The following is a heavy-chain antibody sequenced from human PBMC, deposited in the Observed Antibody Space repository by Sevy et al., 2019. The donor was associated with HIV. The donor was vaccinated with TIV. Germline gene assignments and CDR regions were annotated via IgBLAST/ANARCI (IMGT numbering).Heavy chain of an antibody. V-gene: IGHV3-30*04. CDR1: GFTFSSYA. D-gene: IGHD1-26*01. CDR3: AREEWELHAFDI. CDR2: ISYDGSNK. J-gene: IGHJ3*02. Sequence: GGSPRLSCAASGFTFSSYAMHWVRQAPGKGLEWVAVISYDGSNKYYADSVKGRFTISRDNSKNTLYLQMNSLRAEDTAVYYCAREEWELHAFDIWGQGTMVTVSS.